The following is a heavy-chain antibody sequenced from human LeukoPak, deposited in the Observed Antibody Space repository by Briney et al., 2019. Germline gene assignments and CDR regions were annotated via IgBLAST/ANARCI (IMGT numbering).Heavy chain of an antibody. V-gene: IGHV4-59*08. CDR2: IYYSGST. D-gene: IGHD1-14*01. CDR3: ARSIISTRSKFDY. Sequence: PSETLSLTCTVSGGSISSYYWSWIRQPPGKGLEWIGYIYYSGSTNYNPSLKSRVTISVDTSKNQFSLKLSSVTAADTAVYYCARSIISTRSKFDYWGQGNLVTVSS. CDR1: GGSISSYY. J-gene: IGHJ4*02.